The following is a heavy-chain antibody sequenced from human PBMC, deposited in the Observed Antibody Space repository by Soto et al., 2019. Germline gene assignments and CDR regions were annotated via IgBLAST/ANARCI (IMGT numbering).Heavy chain of an antibody. Sequence: PGGALRLPCSASGFTLSDHAMHRVRQAPGKGLEWVAVVSHDGRNTHYADSVKGRFTISRDSSKNTVSLEMTSLRAEDTAVYYCAKGGRQWLVTSDFNYWGQGALVTVSS. CDR3: AKGGRQWLVTSDFNY. D-gene: IGHD6-19*01. CDR2: VSHDGRNT. CDR1: GFTLSDHA. J-gene: IGHJ4*02. V-gene: IGHV3-30*18.